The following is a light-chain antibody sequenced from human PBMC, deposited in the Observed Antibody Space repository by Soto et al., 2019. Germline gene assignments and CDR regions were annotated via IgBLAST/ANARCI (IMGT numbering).Light chain of an antibody. J-gene: IGKJ4*01. CDR2: GAS. CDR3: QKYNAAPRS. Sequence: DIQMTQSPSSLSASVGDRVTITCRASQGIGTSLVWYQQKPGKAPRLLIHGASTLQSGVPSRFSGSGSGTDFTLIISSLQPEDVAMYYCQKYNAAPRSFGGGTKVEIK. V-gene: IGKV1-27*01. CDR1: QGIGTS.